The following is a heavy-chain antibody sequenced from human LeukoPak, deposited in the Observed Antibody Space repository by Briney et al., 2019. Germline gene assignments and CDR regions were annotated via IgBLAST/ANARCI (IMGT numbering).Heavy chain of an antibody. Sequence: GGSLRLSCAASAFTFSSYVMTWVRQAPGKGLEWVSAISGSGGSTYYSESVKGRFTISRDNSRNTLYLQMNSLRGEDTAVYYCAYGDYLRWGQGTLVTVSS. CDR3: AYGDYLR. J-gene: IGHJ4*02. CDR1: AFTFSSYV. CDR2: ISGSGGST. D-gene: IGHD4-17*01. V-gene: IGHV3-23*01.